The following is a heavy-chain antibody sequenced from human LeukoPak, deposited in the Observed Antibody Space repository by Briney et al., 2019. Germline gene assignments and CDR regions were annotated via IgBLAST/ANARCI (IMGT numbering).Heavy chain of an antibody. J-gene: IGHJ6*04. D-gene: IGHD3-10*01. CDR1: GFTFSSYG. Sequence: GGSLRLSCAASGFTFSSYGMHWVRQAPGKGLEWVAVIWYDGSNKYYADSVKGRFTISRDNSKNTLYLQMNSLRAEDTAVYYCARERVWFGESDYHYGMDVWGKGTTVTVSS. V-gene: IGHV3-33*01. CDR2: IWYDGSNK. CDR3: ARERVWFGESDYHYGMDV.